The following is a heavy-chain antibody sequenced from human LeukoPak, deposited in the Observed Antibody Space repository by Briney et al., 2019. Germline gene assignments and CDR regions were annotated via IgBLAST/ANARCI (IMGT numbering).Heavy chain of an antibody. CDR1: GFTFDDYA. D-gene: IGHD2-2*01. V-gene: IGHV3-43D*03. CDR3: AKDGEGYCRSTSCYLLDY. Sequence: PGGSLRLSCAASGFTFDDYAMHWVRQAPGKGLEWVSLISWDGGSTYYADSVKGGFTISRDNSKNSLYLQMNSLRAEDTALYYCAKDGEGYCRSTSCYLLDYWGQGTLVTVSS. J-gene: IGHJ4*02. CDR2: ISWDGGST.